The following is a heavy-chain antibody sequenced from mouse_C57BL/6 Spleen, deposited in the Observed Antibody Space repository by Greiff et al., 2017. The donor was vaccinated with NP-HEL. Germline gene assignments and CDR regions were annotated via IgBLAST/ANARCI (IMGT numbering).Heavy chain of an antibody. CDR1: GYTFTDYE. J-gene: IGHJ4*01. CDR3: TRKPTIVTPYYAMDY. D-gene: IGHD2-5*01. Sequence: QVQLQQSGAELVRPGASVTLSCKASGYTFTDYEMHWVKQTPVHGLEWIGAIDPETGGTAYNQKFKGKAILTADKSSSTAYMELRSLTSEDSAVYYCTRKPTIVTPYYAMDYWGQGTSVTVSS. CDR2: IDPETGGT. V-gene: IGHV1-15*01.